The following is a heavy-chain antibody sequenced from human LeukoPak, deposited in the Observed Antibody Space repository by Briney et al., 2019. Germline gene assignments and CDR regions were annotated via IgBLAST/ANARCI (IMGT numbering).Heavy chain of an antibody. J-gene: IGHJ6*02. D-gene: IGHD4-11*01. Sequence: GGSLRLSCAASGFAFSSYSMNWVRQAPGKGLEWVSVIYSGGSTYYADSVKGRFTISRDDSKNTLYLQMNSLRAEDTAVYYCARGRPPLYSNYIYYYGMEVWGQGATVTVSS. CDR1: GFAFSSYS. V-gene: IGHV3-53*01. CDR2: IYSGGST. CDR3: ARGRPPLYSNYIYYYGMEV.